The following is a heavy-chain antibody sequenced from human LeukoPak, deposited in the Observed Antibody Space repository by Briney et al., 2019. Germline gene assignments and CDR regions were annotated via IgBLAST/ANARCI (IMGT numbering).Heavy chain of an antibody. CDR1: GGFISSYY. CDR3: ARSQAAAGITPY. CDR2: IYYSGST. D-gene: IGHD6-13*01. Sequence: PSETLSLTCTVSGGFISSYYWSWIRQPPGKGLEWIGYIYYSGSTNYNPSLKSRVTISVDTSKNQFSLKLSSVTAADTAVYYCARSQAAAGITPYWGQGTLVTVSS. J-gene: IGHJ4*02. V-gene: IGHV4-59*08.